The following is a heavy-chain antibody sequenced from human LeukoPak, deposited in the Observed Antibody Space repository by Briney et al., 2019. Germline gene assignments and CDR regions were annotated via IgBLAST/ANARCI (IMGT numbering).Heavy chain of an antibody. J-gene: IGHJ4*02. CDR1: GFIFSNFW. V-gene: IGHV3-48*04. CDR3: ARVPGIAVAEVDY. D-gene: IGHD6-19*01. CDR2: ISSSSSTI. Sequence: GGSLRLSCAASGFIFSNFWMSWVRQAPGKGLEWVSYISSSSSTIYYADSVKGRFTIYRDIAKKSLYLQMNSLRAEDTAEYYCARVPGIAVAEVDYWGQGTLVTVSS.